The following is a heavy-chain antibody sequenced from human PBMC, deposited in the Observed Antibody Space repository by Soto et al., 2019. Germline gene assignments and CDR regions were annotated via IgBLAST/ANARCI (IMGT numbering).Heavy chain of an antibody. V-gene: IGHV3-48*03. Sequence: DEQLVESGGGLVQSGGSLRLSCEASGFTLKSYEVNWVRQAPGKWLEWISYITSSTRTTYYADSLKGRFTISRDNARKSVYLQMNSLRVEDTAIYYCARGNTSIQVDLSHYNGLDVWGQGTTVTVSS. D-gene: IGHD2-15*01. J-gene: IGHJ6*02. CDR1: GFTLKSYE. CDR3: ARGNTSIQVDLSHYNGLDV. CDR2: ITSSTRTT.